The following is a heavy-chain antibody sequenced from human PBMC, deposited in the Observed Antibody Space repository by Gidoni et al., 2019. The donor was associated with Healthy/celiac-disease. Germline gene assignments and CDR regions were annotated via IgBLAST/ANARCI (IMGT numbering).Heavy chain of an antibody. CDR1: GCTFGSYA. Sequence: EVQLLESGGGLVQPGGSLRISCAAAGCTFGSYAMSWVRQAPGKGLGWVSAISGRGGSTYYADSVKCRFTSSRDNSKNTLYLQMNSLRAEDTAVYYCTHIAVAHPFDYWGQGTLVTVSS. CDR2: ISGRGGST. V-gene: IGHV3-23*01. J-gene: IGHJ4*02. D-gene: IGHD6-19*01. CDR3: THIAVAHPFDY.